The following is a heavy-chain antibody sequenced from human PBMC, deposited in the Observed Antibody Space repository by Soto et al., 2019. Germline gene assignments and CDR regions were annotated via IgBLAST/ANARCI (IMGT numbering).Heavy chain of an antibody. CDR2: ISKSGTSI. V-gene: IGHV3-11*01. Sequence: GGSLRLSCAASGFTFSDYYMTWIRQAPGKGLEWVSYISKSGTSIHYADSVKGRFTISRATANNSLYLQMNRLRAEDTAMYYCASAYSYGLYCNYGMDVGCLETTVTVSS. D-gene: IGHD5-18*01. CDR3: ASAYSYGLYCNYGMDV. J-gene: IGHJ6*02. CDR1: GFTFSDYY.